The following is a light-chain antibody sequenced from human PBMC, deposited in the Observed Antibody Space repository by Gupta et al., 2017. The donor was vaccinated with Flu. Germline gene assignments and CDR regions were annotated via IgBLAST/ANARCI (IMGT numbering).Light chain of an antibody. J-gene: IGKJ2*01. CDR2: GAS. CDR1: QSVSSGY. CDR3: QQYGNSLRT. V-gene: IGKV3-20*01. Sequence: DPLSLSPGARATLSFGASQSVSSGYLAWSQHTPGQTPRLLIYGASSRATGLPDRFRGSGSATDFTLTISSLVPEDFAVYFCQQYGNSLRTFGQGTKLELK.